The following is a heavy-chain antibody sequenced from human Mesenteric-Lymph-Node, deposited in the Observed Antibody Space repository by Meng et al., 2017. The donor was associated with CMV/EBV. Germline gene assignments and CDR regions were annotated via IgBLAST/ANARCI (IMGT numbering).Heavy chain of an antibody. V-gene: IGHV4-4*02. J-gene: IGHJ4*02. Sequence: QLHLQDSGPRLVKPSGDLSLTCTVFGWPLRGISWWSWGRQSTGKGXGWIGEIYHTGDSNYNPSLKNRVTISIDQSKNQFSLKVTSVTAADSAVYYCADAPSDYWGQGMLVTVAS. CDR2: IYHTGDS. CDR3: ADAPSDY. CDR1: GWPLRGISW.